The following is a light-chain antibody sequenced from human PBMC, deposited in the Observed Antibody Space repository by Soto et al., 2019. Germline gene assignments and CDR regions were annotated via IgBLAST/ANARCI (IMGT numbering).Light chain of an antibody. CDR2: GAS. Sequence: EIVLTQSPGTLSLSPGERATLSCRASQSVSSSYLAWYQQKPGQAPRLLIYGASSRATGIPDRFSGSGSATDFTLTISRLEPEDFAVYYCQHYGRSPLFGQGTKVEIK. V-gene: IGKV3-20*01. J-gene: IGKJ1*01. CDR1: QSVSSSY. CDR3: QHYGRSPL.